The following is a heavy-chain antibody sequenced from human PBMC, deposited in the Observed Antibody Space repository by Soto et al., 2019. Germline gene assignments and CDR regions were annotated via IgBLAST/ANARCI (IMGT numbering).Heavy chain of an antibody. CDR1: GGSISSSSYY. V-gene: IGHV4-39*07. J-gene: IGHJ6*03. CDR3: ARGNDYGDSRAYYYYMDV. CDR2: IYYSGST. D-gene: IGHD4-17*01. Sequence: SETLSLTCTVSGGSISSSSYYWGWIRQPPGKGLEWIGSIYYSGSTYYNPSLKSRVTISVDTSKNQFSLKLSSVTAADTAVYYCARGNDYGDSRAYYYYMDVWGKGTTVTVSS.